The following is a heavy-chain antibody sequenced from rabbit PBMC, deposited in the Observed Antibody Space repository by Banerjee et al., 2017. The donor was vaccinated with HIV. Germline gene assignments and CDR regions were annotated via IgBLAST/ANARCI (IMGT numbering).Heavy chain of an antibody. V-gene: IGHV1S45*01. J-gene: IGHJ4*01. CDR1: GFTITSNYY. CDR3: ARDLAGVVGWNFGL. D-gene: IGHD4-1*01. Sequence: QEELEESGGDLVKPEGSLALTCKASGFTITSNYYMCWVRQAPGKGLEWIGCIDAVSSDSTYYATWVNGRFTISKTSSTTVTLQMTSLTAADTATYFCARDLAGVVGWNFGLWGPGTLV. CDR2: IDAVSSDST.